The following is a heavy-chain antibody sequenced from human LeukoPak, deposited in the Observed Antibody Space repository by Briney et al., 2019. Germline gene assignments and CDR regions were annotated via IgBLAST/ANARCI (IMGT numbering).Heavy chain of an antibody. Sequence: GGSLRLSCEASGFSFSNYWMSWVRQAPGKGPEWQAHIKENGVEQNYADSVQGRFTISRDNVKQSLCLQMNNLRVEDTAVYYCARGPGDFDASDIWGQGTMVTVSS. CDR3: ARGPGDFDASDI. CDR1: GFSFSNYW. CDR2: IKENGVEQ. D-gene: IGHD3-16*01. V-gene: IGHV3-7*01. J-gene: IGHJ3*02.